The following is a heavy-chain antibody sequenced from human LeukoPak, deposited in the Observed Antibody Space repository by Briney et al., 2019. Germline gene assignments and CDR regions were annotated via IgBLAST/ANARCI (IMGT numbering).Heavy chain of an antibody. CDR1: GGSISSYY. Sequence: PSETLSLTCTVSGGSISSYYWSWIRQPAGKGLEWIGRIYTSGSTNYNPSLKSRVTMSVDTSKNQFSLKLSSVTAADTAVYYCASAPVLWFGERGAFDIWGQGTMVTVSS. D-gene: IGHD3-10*01. J-gene: IGHJ3*02. CDR3: ASAPVLWFGERGAFDI. CDR2: IYTSGST. V-gene: IGHV4-4*07.